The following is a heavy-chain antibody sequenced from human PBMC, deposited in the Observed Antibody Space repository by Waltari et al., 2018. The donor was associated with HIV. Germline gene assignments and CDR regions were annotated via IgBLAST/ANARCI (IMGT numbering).Heavy chain of an antibody. V-gene: IGHV3-48*03. J-gene: IGHJ4*02. CDR2: ISSSGTTI. Sequence: EVQLVESGGGLVQPGGSQRPSCAASGFTFRGYEMNWVRQAPGKGLEWVSYISSSGTTIYYADSVRGRFTISRDNANNSLYLQMNSLRVEDTAVYYCARGGLRRDYWGQGTLVTVSS. CDR3: ARGGLRRDY. CDR1: GFTFRGYE. D-gene: IGHD3-3*01.